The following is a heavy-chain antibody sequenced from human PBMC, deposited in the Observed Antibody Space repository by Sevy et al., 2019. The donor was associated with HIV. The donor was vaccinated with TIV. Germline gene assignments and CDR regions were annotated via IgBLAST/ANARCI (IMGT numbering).Heavy chain of an antibody. D-gene: IGHD2-2*01. CDR3: ARDARRVVPAANAYYYYHMDV. CDR2: IKQDGSEK. Sequence: GGSLRLSCAASGFTFSSYWMSWVRQAPGKGLEWVANIKQDGSEKYYVDSVKGRFTISRDNAKNSLYLQMNSLRAEDTAVYYCARDARRVVPAANAYYYYHMDVWGKGTTVTVSS. J-gene: IGHJ6*03. V-gene: IGHV3-7*03. CDR1: GFTFSSYW.